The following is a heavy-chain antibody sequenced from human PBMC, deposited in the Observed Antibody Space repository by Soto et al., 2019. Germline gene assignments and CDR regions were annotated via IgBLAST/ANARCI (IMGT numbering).Heavy chain of an antibody. V-gene: IGHV4-59*01. CDR2: IYYSRST. CDR3: ARVDIYCSGSYWPDY. D-gene: IGHD3-10*01. Sequence: SETLSLTCTVSGGSISSYYWSWIRQPPGKGLEWIGYIYYSRSTNYNPSIKSRVTISVDTSKNQFSLKLSSVTAADTAVYYCARVDIYCSGSYWPDYWGQGTLVTVSS. CDR1: GGSISSYY. J-gene: IGHJ4*02.